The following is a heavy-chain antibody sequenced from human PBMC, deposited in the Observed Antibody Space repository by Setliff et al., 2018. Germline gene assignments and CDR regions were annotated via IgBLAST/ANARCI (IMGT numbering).Heavy chain of an antibody. V-gene: IGHV1-69*05. CDR3: ARRPYDSSGYFNY. CDR2: IIPIFGTA. Sequence: SVKVSCKASGYTFTSYAITWVRQAPGQGLEWMGGIIPIFGTAKYAQKFQGRVTITRDTSASTAYMKLSSLTSEDTAVYYCARRPYDSSGYFNYWGQGTLVTVSS. D-gene: IGHD3-22*01. CDR1: GYTFTSYA. J-gene: IGHJ4*02.